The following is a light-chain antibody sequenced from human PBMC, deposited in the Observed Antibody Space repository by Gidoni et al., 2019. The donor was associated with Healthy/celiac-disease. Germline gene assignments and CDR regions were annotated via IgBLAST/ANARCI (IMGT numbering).Light chain of an antibody. CDR2: WAS. V-gene: IGKV4-1*01. J-gene: IGKJ1*01. Sequence: DIVMTQSPDSLAVSLGERATINCKSSQSVLYSSNNKNYLAWYQQKPGQPPKLLIYWASNRGSGGPYRFRGRGSGNDFTPTLSRLQGEDLAVLLLQQYYSTSRTVRQGTKGEIK. CDR3: QQYYSTSRT. CDR1: QSVLYSSNNKNY.